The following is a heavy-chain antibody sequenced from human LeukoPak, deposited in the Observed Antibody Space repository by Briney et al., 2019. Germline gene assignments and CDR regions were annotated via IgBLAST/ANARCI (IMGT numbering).Heavy chain of an antibody. J-gene: IGHJ6*02. V-gene: IGHV4-34*01. D-gene: IGHD2-2*03. CDR2: INHSGST. CDR1: GGSFSGYY. Sequence: SETLSLTCAVYGGSFSGYYWSWIRQPPGKGLEWIGEINHSGSTNYNPSLKSRVTISVDTSKNQFSLKLSSVTAADTAVYYCARHGGGYCSSTSCYRSRMDVWGQGTTVTVSS. CDR3: ARHGGGYCSSTSCYRSRMDV.